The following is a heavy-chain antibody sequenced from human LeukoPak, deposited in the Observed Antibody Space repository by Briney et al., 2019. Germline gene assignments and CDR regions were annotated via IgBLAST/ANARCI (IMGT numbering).Heavy chain of an antibody. CDR1: GFTFSSYG. CDR3: AKEFQDIQLWYYFDY. V-gene: IGHV3-30*18. D-gene: IGHD5-18*01. CDR2: ISYDGSNK. Sequence: GGSLRLSCAASGFTFSSYGMHWVRQAPGKGLEWVAVISYDGSNKYYADSVKGRFTISRDNSKNTLVLQMNSLRAGDTAVYYCAKEFQDIQLWYYFDYWGQGTLVTVSS. J-gene: IGHJ4*02.